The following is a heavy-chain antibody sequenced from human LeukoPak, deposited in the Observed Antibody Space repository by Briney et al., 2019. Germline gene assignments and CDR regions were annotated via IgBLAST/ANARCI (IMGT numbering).Heavy chain of an antibody. CDR2: IWYDGSHE. CDR3: AILTGIAAAA. Sequence: GGSLRLSCAASGFKFWNNGMHWVRQAPGKGLEWVAAIWYDGSHEFYADSVKGRFTISRDNAKNTLYLQMNSLRAEDTAIYYCAILTGIAAAAWGQGTLVTVSS. V-gene: IGHV3-33*03. D-gene: IGHD6-13*01. J-gene: IGHJ5*02. CDR1: GFKFWNNG.